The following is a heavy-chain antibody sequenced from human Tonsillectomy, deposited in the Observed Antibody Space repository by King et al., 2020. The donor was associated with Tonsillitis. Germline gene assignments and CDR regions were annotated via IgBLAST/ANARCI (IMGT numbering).Heavy chain of an antibody. Sequence: VQLVESGGGLVKPGGSLRLSCAASGFTFSSYSMNWVRQAPGKGLEWVSSISSSSSYRYYADSVTGRFTISRDNAKNSLYLQMNSLRAEDTAMYYCARGGYYYDLWYFGLWGRGTLVTVSS. CDR3: ARGGYYYDLWYFGL. D-gene: IGHD3-22*01. J-gene: IGHJ2*01. CDR1: GFTFSSYS. V-gene: IGHV3-21*01. CDR2: ISSSSSYR.